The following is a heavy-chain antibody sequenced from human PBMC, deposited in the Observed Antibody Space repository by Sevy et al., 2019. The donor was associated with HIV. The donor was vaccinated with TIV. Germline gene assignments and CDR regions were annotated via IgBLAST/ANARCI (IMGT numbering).Heavy chain of an antibody. Sequence: ASVKVSRKASGGTFSSYAISWVRQAPGQGLEWMGGIIPIFGTANYAQKFQGRVTITADESTSTAYMELSSLRSEDTAVYYCARERQQLVLWSSFDYWGQGTLVTVSS. CDR3: ARERQQLVLWSSFDY. J-gene: IGHJ4*02. CDR1: GGTFSSYA. V-gene: IGHV1-69*13. D-gene: IGHD6-13*01. CDR2: IIPIFGTA.